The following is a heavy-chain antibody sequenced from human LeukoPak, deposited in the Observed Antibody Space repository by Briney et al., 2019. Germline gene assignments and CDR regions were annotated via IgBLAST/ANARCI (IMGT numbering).Heavy chain of an antibody. D-gene: IGHD6-13*01. V-gene: IGHV3-7*01. CDR2: IKQDGSEK. CDR3: AREPSSSWYQSLYGMDV. CDR1: GFTFSSYW. Sequence: GGSLRLSCAASGFTFSSYWMSWVRQAPGKGLEWVANIKQDGSEKYYVDSVKGRFTISRDNAKNSLYLQMNSLRAEDTAVYYCAREPSSSWYQSLYGMDVWGQGTTVTVSS. J-gene: IGHJ6*02.